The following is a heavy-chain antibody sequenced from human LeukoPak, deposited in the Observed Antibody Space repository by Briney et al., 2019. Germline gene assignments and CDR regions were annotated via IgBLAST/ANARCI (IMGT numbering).Heavy chain of an antibody. D-gene: IGHD3-16*02. Sequence: SETLSLTCSVSGDSIGSYYWTWIRQSPGKGLEWIGYFFYSGSTNYSPSLKSRVTISVDTSNNQFSLQLRSVTAADTAIYYCARGRARDGSYPWLDSWGQGTLVTVSS. CDR3: ARGRARDGSYPWLDS. J-gene: IGHJ5*01. CDR2: FFYSGST. V-gene: IGHV4-59*01. CDR1: GDSIGSYY.